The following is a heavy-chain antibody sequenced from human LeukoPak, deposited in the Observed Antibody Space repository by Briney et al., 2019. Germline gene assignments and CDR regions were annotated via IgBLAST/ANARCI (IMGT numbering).Heavy chain of an antibody. Sequence: SETLSLTCTVSGASISSYYWSWIRQPPGKGLEWIGYISYSGSTNYNPSLKSRVTLSADTSKNQVSLTLSSVTAADTAVYHCARHPELYFFDYWGQGTLVTVSS. CDR1: GASISSYY. J-gene: IGHJ4*02. CDR2: ISYSGST. V-gene: IGHV4-59*08. CDR3: ARHPELYFFDY. D-gene: IGHD3-10*01.